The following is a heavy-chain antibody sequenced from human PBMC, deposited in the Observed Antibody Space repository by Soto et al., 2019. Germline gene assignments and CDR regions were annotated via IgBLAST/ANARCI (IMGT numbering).Heavy chain of an antibody. D-gene: IGHD2-15*01. CDR2: IIPIFGTA. V-gene: IGHV1-69*13. J-gene: IGHJ5*02. CDR3: ARGGCSGGSCYPRSVDWFDP. CDR1: GGTFSSYA. Sequence: SVKVSCKASGGTFSSYAISWVRQAPGQGLEWMGGIIPIFGTANYAQKFQGRVTITADESTSTAYMEPSSLRSEDTAVYYCARGGCSGGSCYPRSVDWFDPWGQGTLVTVSS.